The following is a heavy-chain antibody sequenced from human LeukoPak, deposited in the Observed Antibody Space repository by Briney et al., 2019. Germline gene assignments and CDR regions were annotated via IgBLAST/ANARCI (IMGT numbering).Heavy chain of an antibody. V-gene: IGHV1-8*01. CDR3: ARVTAAGTWTFDI. Sequence: ASVKVSCKASGDPFTTNDINWVRQATGQGLEWMGWMNPNSGNTGSTQKFQGRVTMTRSISISTAYMELTNLRSGDTAVYYCARVTAAGTWTFDIWGQGTTVSVSS. J-gene: IGHJ3*02. CDR2: MNPNSGNT. CDR1: GDPFTTND. D-gene: IGHD6-13*01.